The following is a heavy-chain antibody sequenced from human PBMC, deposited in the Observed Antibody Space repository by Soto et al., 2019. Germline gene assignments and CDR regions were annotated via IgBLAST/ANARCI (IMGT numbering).Heavy chain of an antibody. CDR2: ISLSGTT. CDR3: ATEDSTGGTHDW. J-gene: IGHJ4*02. CDR1: GASISNTNF. Sequence: QVQLQESGPGLVKPSGTLSLTCAVSGASISNTNFWSWVRQPPGKGLEWIGEISLSGTTDYNPSPKNRVSMSVDKSKNQFSLTLNSVTAADTAVYDCATEDSTGGTHDWWGQGMVVNVSS. V-gene: IGHV4-4*02. D-gene: IGHD2-2*01.